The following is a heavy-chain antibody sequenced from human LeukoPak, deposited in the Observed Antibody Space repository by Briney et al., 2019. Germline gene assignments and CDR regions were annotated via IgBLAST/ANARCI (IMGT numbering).Heavy chain of an antibody. CDR1: GYSISNGYH. D-gene: IGHD1-1*01. V-gene: IGHV4-38-2*01. J-gene: IGHJ4*02. CDR2: IHHSGSI. CDR3: ARINWNPDY. Sequence: SETLSLTCGVSGYSISNGYHWGWIRQPPGKGLEWIGSIHHSGSIYHNPSLKSRVTISVDTSKNQFSLKLTSVTASDTAVYYCARINWNPDYWGQGTLVTISS.